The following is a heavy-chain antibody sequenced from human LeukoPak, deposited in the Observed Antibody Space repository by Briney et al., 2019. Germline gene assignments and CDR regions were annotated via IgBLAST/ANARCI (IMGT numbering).Heavy chain of an antibody. CDR3: ARHGYYYYMDV. Sequence: SETLSLTCTVSGGSIFSYYWSWFRQPPGKGLEWIGYIYTSGSNNYDPSLKSRVTISIDTSKNQFSLKLSSVTAADTAVYYCARHGYYYYMDVWGKGTAVTVSS. J-gene: IGHJ6*03. CDR1: GGSIFSYY. CDR2: IYTSGSN. V-gene: IGHV4-4*09.